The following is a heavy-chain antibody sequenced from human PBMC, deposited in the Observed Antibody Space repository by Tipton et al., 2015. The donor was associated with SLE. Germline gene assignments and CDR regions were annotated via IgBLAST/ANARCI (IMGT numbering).Heavy chain of an antibody. Sequence: QLVQSGAEVKKPGSSVKVSCKASGGTFSSYTISWVRQAPGQGLEWMGRIIPILGIANYARKFQGRVTITADKSTSTAYMELSSLRSEDTAVYYCARVGGGSYYFDYWGQGTLVTVSS. J-gene: IGHJ4*02. CDR3: ARVGGGSYYFDY. V-gene: IGHV1-69*09. CDR1: GGTFSSYT. CDR2: IIPILGIA. D-gene: IGHD1-26*01.